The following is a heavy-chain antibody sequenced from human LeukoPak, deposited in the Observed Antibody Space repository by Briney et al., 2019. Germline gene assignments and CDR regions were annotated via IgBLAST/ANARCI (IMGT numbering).Heavy chain of an antibody. Sequence: SQTLSLTCAISGDSRSGNSSGWHWIRQSPSRGLEWLGRTYYRSKWSNHYAVSVKSRIIINPDTSKNQFTLQVYSVTPEDTAVYYCARGGSYNIDYWGQGTLVTVSS. CDR2: TYYRSKWSN. J-gene: IGHJ4*02. CDR1: GDSRSGNSSG. V-gene: IGHV6-1*01. CDR3: ARGGSYNIDY. D-gene: IGHD1-26*01.